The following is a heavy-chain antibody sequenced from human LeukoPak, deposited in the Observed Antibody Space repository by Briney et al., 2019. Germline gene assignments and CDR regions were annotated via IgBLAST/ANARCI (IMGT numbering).Heavy chain of an antibody. J-gene: IGHJ4*02. V-gene: IGHV3-30*04. D-gene: IGHD6-13*01. Sequence: GGSLRLSCAASGFTFSYYAMSWVRQAPGRGLEWVALISYDGSNEYYADSVKGRFTISRDNSKNTLYLQMNSLRAEDTAVYYCASSTSKYSSSNFDYWGQGTLVTVSS. CDR3: ASSTSKYSSSNFDY. CDR2: ISYDGSNE. CDR1: GFTFSYYA.